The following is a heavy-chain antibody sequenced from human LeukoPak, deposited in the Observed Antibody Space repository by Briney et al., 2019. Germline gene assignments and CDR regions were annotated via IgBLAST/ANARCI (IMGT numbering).Heavy chain of an antibody. V-gene: IGHV3-64*01. CDR2: ISPYGTKT. CDR1: GFIFSGHL. Sequence: AGGSLRLSCAASGFIFSGHLMHWVRQAPGKGLECVSAISPYGTKTYYTNSVKGRFTIFRDNSKNTLYLQMGSLRDEDMAMYYCAREEPAGSTDYWGQGTLVTVSS. CDR3: AREEPAGSTDY. D-gene: IGHD1-14*01. J-gene: IGHJ4*02.